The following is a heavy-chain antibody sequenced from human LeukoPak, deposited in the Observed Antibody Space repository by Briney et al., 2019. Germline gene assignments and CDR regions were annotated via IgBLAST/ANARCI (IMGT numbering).Heavy chain of an antibody. CDR1: GFTFSSYA. D-gene: IGHD1-20*01. CDR3: VKDKGITGTTMYKIPRYYYYGMDV. CDR2: ISSNGGST. J-gene: IGHJ6*04. V-gene: IGHV3-64D*06. Sequence: GGSLRLSCSASGFTFSSYAMHWVRQAPGKGLEYVSAISSNGGSTYYADSVKGRFTISRDNSKNTLYLQMSSLGAEDTAVYYCVKDKGITGTTMYKIPRYYYYGMDVWGKGTTVTVSS.